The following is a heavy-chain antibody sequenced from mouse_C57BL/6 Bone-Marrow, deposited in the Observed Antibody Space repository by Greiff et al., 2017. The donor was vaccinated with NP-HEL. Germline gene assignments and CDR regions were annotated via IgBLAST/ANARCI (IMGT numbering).Heavy chain of an antibody. CDR3: AKPLLSKGGFAY. D-gene: IGHD2-1*01. CDR1: GFSLTSYG. V-gene: IGHV2-4*01. J-gene: IGHJ3*01. CDR2: IWSGGST. Sequence: VMLVESGPGLVQPSQSLSITCTVSGFSLTSYGVHWVRQPPGKGLEWLGVIWSGGSTDYNAAFISRLSISKDNSKSQVFFKMNSLQADDTAIYYCAKPLLSKGGFAYWGQGTLVTVSA.